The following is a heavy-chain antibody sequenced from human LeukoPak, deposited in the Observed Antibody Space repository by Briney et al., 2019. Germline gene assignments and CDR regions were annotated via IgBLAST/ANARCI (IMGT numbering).Heavy chain of an antibody. Sequence: GGSLRLSCAASGFTFSSYSMNWVRQAPGKGLEWVSSISSSSSYIYYADSVKGRFTISRDNAKNSLYLQMNSLRAEDTAVYYCARDPRGYNWNDVSDAFDIWGQGTMVTASS. J-gene: IGHJ3*02. V-gene: IGHV3-21*01. CDR1: GFTFSSYS. CDR2: ISSSSSYI. D-gene: IGHD1-20*01. CDR3: ARDPRGYNWNDVSDAFDI.